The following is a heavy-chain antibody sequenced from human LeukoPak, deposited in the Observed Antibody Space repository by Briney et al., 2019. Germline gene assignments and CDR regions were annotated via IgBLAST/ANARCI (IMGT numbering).Heavy chain of an antibody. CDR2: IKSKTDGGTT. J-gene: IGHJ4*02. Sequence: GGSLKLSCAASGFTFSNAWMSWVRQAPGKGLEWVGRIKSKTDGGTTDYAAPVKGRFTISRDDSKNTLYLQMNSLKTEDTAVYYCTTDSTTYYYDSSGYYPIDYWGQGTLVTVSS. D-gene: IGHD3-22*01. V-gene: IGHV3-15*01. CDR3: TTDSTTYYYDSSGYYPIDY. CDR1: GFTFSNAW.